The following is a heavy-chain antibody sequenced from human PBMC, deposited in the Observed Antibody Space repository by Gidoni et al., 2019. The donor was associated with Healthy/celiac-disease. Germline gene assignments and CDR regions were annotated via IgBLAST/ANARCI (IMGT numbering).Heavy chain of an antibody. CDR1: GFTFSSYA. J-gene: IGHJ5*02. V-gene: IGHV3-30-3*01. Sequence: QVQLVESGGGLVQPGRSLRLSCAASGFTFSSYAMHWVRPAPGKGMEWVAVISYDGSNKYYADSVKGRFTISRDNSKNTLYLKMNSLRAEDTAVYYCARETAVYGDYGWFDPWGQGTLVTVSS. CDR3: ARETAVYGDYGWFDP. D-gene: IGHD4-17*01. CDR2: ISYDGSNK.